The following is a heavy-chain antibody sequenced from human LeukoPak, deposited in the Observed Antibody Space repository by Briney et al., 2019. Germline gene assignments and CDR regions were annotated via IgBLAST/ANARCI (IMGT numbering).Heavy chain of an antibody. CDR2: IIPIFGTA. D-gene: IGHD2-2*01. CDR3: ARSLGPHLGYCSSTSCYHWFDP. CDR1: GGTFSSYA. J-gene: IGHJ5*02. V-gene: IGHV1-69*13. Sequence: ASVKVSCKASGGTFSSYAISWVRQAPGQGLEWMGGIIPIFGTANYAQKFQGRVTITADESTSTAYMELSSLRSEDTAVYYCARSLGPHLGYCSSTSCYHWFDPWGQGTLVTVSS.